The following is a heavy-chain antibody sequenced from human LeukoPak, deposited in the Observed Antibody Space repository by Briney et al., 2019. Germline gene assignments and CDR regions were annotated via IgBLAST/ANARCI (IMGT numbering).Heavy chain of an antibody. D-gene: IGHD2-15*01. CDR2: INHSGST. CDR3: ARGGRKYCSGGSCYFVYFQH. V-gene: IGHV4-34*01. Sequence: SETLSLTCAVYGGSFSGYYWSWIRQPPGKGLEWIGEINHSGSTNYNPSLKSRVTISVDTSKNQFSLKLSSVTAADTAVYYCARGGRKYCSGGSCYFVYFQHWGQGTLVTVSS. CDR1: GGSFSGYY. J-gene: IGHJ1*01.